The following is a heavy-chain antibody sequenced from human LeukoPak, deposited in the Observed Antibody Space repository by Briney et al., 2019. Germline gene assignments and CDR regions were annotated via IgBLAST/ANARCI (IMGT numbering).Heavy chain of an antibody. V-gene: IGHV1-18*01. J-gene: IGHJ5*02. Sequence: ASVKVSCKASGYTFTSYGTSWVRQAPGQGLEWMGWISAYNGNTNYAQKLQGRVTMTTDTSTSTAYMELRSLRSDDTAVYYCARDQIMTIFGVVTFNNWFDPWGQGTLVTVSS. CDR2: ISAYNGNT. D-gene: IGHD3-3*01. CDR1: GYTFTSYG. CDR3: ARDQIMTIFGVVTFNNWFDP.